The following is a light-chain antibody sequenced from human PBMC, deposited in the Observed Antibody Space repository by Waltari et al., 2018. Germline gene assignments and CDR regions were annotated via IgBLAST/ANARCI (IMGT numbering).Light chain of an antibody. CDR1: SSDVGGYNY. V-gene: IGLV2-8*01. CDR2: EVS. Sequence: QSALTQPPSASGSPGQSVTLSCTGTSSDVGGYNYVSWYQQHPGKAPKLMIYEVSKRPPGFPDRVSGSKSGNTASLTVSGLQAEDEADYYCSSYAGSNIVFGGGTKLTVL. J-gene: IGLJ2*01. CDR3: SSYAGSNIV.